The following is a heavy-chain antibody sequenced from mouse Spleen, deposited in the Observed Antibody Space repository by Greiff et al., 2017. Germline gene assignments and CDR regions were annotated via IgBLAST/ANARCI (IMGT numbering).Heavy chain of an antibody. CDR2: ISSGSSTI. D-gene: IGHD4-1*01. CDR3: ARRRNWDDWYFDV. V-gene: IGHV5-17*01. Sequence: EVMLVESGGGLVKPGGSLKLSCAASGFTFSDYGMHWVRQAPEKGLEWVAYISSGSSTIYYADTVKGRFTISRDNAKNTLFLQMTSLRSEDTAMYYCARRRNWDDWYFDVWGAGTTVTVSS. CDR1: GFTFSDYG. J-gene: IGHJ1*01.